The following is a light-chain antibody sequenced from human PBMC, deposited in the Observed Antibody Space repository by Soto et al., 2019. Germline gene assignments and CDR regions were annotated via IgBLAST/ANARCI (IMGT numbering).Light chain of an antibody. J-gene: IGKJ4*01. CDR3: QQCGNLPPLT. V-gene: IGKV1-33*01. Sequence: DIQMTQSPSSLSAFVGDRVPITCQASQDISNCLNWYQQKPGAAPKLLIYDASNLQGGVPSRFSGSASGTVFTFTISSLQPEDIATYYCQQCGNLPPLTFGGGTQVELK. CDR1: QDISNC. CDR2: DAS.